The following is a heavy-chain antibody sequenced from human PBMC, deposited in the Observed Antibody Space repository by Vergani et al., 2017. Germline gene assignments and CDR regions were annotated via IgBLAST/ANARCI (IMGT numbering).Heavy chain of an antibody. CDR1: GYSFTNYW. CDR3: ARLYGRDSSGSKYFDY. D-gene: IGHD3-22*01. J-gene: IGHJ4*02. CDR2: IHPADSDP. Sequence: EVQLVQSGAEVKKPGESLKISCQISGYSFTNYWIGWVRQMPGKGLEWMGIIHPADSDPRYSPSFQVQVTISVDKSISTAYLQRSSLRASNSAMYYFARLYGRDSSGSKYFDYWGQGTLVTVSS. V-gene: IGHV5-51*01.